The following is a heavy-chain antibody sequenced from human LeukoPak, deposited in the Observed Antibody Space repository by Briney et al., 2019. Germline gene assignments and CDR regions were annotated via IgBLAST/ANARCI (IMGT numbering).Heavy chain of an antibody. CDR3: ARPLSGYYFDY. J-gene: IGHJ4*02. CDR1: GGSISSSSYY. Sequence: SETLSLTCTVSGGSISSSSYYWGWIRQPPGKGLEWIGSIYYSGSTYYNPSLKSRVTIFVDTSKNQFSLKLSSVTAADTAVYYCARPLSGYYFDYWGQGTLVTVSS. D-gene: IGHD3-22*01. CDR2: IYYSGST. V-gene: IGHV4-39*01.